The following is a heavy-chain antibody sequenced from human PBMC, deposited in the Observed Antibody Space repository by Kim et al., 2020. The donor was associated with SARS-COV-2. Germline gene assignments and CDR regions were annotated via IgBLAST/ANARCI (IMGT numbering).Heavy chain of an antibody. CDR1: GFTFSSYS. J-gene: IGHJ4*02. CDR2: ISSSSSYI. D-gene: IGHD3-10*01. V-gene: IGHV3-21*01. Sequence: GGSLRLSCAASGFTFSSYSMNWVRQAPGKGLEWVSSISSSSSYIYYADSVKGRFTISRDNAKNSLYLQMNSLRADDTAVYYCARVAVYYGSGAFFDYWGQGTLVTVSS. CDR3: ARVAVYYGSGAFFDY.